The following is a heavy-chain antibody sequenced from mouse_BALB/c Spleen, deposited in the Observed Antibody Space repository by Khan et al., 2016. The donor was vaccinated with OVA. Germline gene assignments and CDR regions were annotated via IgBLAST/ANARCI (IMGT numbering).Heavy chain of an antibody. Sequence: QVQLQESGAELARPGASVKLSCKASGYTFTDYYINWVKLRTGQGLEWIGEISPGSGDTYYNERFKGKATLTADTSSNTAYMQLSSLTSEASAVFFCERRNYFGYTFAYWGQGTLVTVSA. D-gene: IGHD1-2*01. CDR1: GYTFTDYY. V-gene: IGHV1-77*01. CDR3: ERRNYFGYTFAY. CDR2: ISPGSGDT. J-gene: IGHJ3*01.